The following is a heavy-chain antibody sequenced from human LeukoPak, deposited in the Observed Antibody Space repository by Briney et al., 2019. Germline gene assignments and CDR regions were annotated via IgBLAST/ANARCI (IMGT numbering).Heavy chain of an antibody. J-gene: IGHJ3*02. D-gene: IGHD3-3*01. Sequence: PSETLSLTCTVSGYSISSGYYWGWIRQPPGKGLEWIGSIYHSGSTYYNPSLQGRVTISVDTSKNQFSLKLSSVTAADTAVYYCARVGMTIFGVNDACDIWAQETMVTVPS. CDR2: IYHSGST. CDR3: ARVGMTIFGVNDACDI. CDR1: GYSISSGYY. V-gene: IGHV4-38-2*02.